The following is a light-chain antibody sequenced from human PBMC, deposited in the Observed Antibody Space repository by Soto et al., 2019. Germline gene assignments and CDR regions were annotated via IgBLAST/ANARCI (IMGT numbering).Light chain of an antibody. V-gene: IGKV3-15*01. Sequence: EIVLTQSPGTLSVSPVERATLSCRASQSVSSKLAWYQQKPGQAPRLLFYGASTGATGIHARFSGSGSETEFTLSISSLQSEDFAVYYCQQYNNWPGTFGQGTKVEIK. CDR2: GAS. J-gene: IGKJ1*01. CDR1: QSVSSK. CDR3: QQYNNWPGT.